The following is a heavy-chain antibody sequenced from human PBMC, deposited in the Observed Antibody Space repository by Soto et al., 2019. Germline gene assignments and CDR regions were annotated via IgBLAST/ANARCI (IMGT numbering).Heavy chain of an antibody. CDR3: ARFRLLWFGELAPPHDY. V-gene: IGHV1-18*01. CDR1: GYTFTSYG. D-gene: IGHD3-10*01. Sequence: ASVKVSCKASGYTFTSYGIGWVRQAPGQGLEWMGWISAYNGNTNYAQKLQGRVTMTTDTSTSTAYMELRSLRSDDTAVYYCARFRLLWFGELAPPHDYWGQGTLVTVSS. J-gene: IGHJ4*02. CDR2: ISAYNGNT.